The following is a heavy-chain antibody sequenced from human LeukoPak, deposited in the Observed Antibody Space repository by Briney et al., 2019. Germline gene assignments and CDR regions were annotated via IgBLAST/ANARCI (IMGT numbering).Heavy chain of an antibody. Sequence: GGSLRLSCAASGFTFSSYTMNWVRQAPGKGLEWVSSITSGSSYIYYADSLKGRFTISRDNANNSLCLQMNSLRAEDSAVYYCARGDKSSGWYFFDYWGQGALVTVSS. D-gene: IGHD6-19*01. J-gene: IGHJ4*02. V-gene: IGHV3-21*01. CDR3: ARGDKSSGWYFFDY. CDR1: GFTFSSYT. CDR2: ITSGSSYI.